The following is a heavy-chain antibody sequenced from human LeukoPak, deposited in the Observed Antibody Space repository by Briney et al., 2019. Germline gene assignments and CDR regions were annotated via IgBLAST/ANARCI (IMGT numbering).Heavy chain of an antibody. Sequence: SETLSLTCTVPGGFISSYYWSWIRQPPGKGLEWIGHIYFSGSTNYNPSLKSRVTISVDTSKNQFSLNLSSVTAADTAVYYCARTLYSTSSLFDYWGQGTLVTVSS. V-gene: IGHV4-59*08. CDR1: GGFISSYY. J-gene: IGHJ4*02. CDR2: IYFSGST. D-gene: IGHD6-6*01. CDR3: ARTLYSTSSLFDY.